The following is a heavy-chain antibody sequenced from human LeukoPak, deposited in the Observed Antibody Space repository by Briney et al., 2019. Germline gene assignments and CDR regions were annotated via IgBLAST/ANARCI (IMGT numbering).Heavy chain of an antibody. CDR2: ISTYNDNT. CDR1: GYTFTSSG. Sequence: ASVKVSCKASGYTFTSSGVSWVRQAPGQGLEWMGWISTYNDNTNYAQNLQGRVTLTTDTSTSTAYMELRNLRSDDTAVHYCARDADSSSPDYFDYWGQGTLVTVSS. V-gene: IGHV1-18*01. J-gene: IGHJ4*02. CDR3: ARDADSSSPDYFDY. D-gene: IGHD6-6*01.